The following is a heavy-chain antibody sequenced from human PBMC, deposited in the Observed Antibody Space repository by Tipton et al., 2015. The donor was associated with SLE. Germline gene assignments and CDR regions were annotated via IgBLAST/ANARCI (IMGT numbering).Heavy chain of an antibody. CDR3: ASYLIRGDAFDI. D-gene: IGHD3-10*01. CDR1: GYTFTSYG. J-gene: IGHJ3*02. CDR2: INPNSGGT. Sequence: QSGAEVKKPGASVKVSCKASGYTFTSYGISWVRQAPGQGLEWMGRINPNSGGTNYAQKFQGRVTMTRDTSISTAYMELSRLRSDDTAVYYCASYLIRGDAFDIWGQGTMVTVSS. V-gene: IGHV1-2*06.